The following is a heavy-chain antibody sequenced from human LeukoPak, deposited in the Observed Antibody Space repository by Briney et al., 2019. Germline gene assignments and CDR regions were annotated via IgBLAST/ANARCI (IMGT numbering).Heavy chain of an antibody. CDR2: IYTSGST. CDR3: ARDGLLRNSYYYGSGSPNWFDP. V-gene: IGHV4-4*07. Sequence: SETLSLTCTVSGGSISSYYWSWIRQPAGKGLEWIGRIYTSGSTNYNPSLKSRVTMSVDTSKNQFSLKLSSVTAADTAVYYCARDGLLRNSYYYGSGSPNWFDPWGQGTLVTVSS. CDR1: GGSISSYY. D-gene: IGHD3-10*01. J-gene: IGHJ5*02.